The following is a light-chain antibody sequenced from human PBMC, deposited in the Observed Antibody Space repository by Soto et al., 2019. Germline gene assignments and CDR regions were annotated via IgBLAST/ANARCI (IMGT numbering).Light chain of an antibody. CDR1: QGIRHD. V-gene: IGKV1-6*01. CDR3: LQDYNYPYT. CDR2: AAS. Sequence: AIQMTQSPSSLSASGGDKVTITCRASQGIRHDLGWYQQKSWKAPKLLIYAASTLQSGVPSRFSGSGSGTDLTLTISSLQPEDFATYYCLQDYNYPYTFGQGTKLEIK. J-gene: IGKJ2*01.